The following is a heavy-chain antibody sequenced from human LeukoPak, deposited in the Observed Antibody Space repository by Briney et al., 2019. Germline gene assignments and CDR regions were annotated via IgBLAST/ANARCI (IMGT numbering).Heavy chain of an antibody. CDR1: GGTFSSYA. CDR2: IIPILGIA. D-gene: IGHD6-19*01. J-gene: IGHJ4*02. CDR3: ALRSGWTSDY. Sequence: RASVKVSCKASGGTFSSYAISWVRQAPGQGLEWMGRIIPILGIANYAQKFQGRVTITADKSTSTAYMELSSLRSEDMAVYYCALRSGWTSDYWGQGTLVTVSS. V-gene: IGHV1-69*04.